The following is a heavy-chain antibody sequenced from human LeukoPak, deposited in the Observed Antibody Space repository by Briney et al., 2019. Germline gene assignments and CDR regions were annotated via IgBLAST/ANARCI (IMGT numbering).Heavy chain of an antibody. CDR2: IYHSGST. CDR3: ARADYMDV. CDR1: GGSISSGYW. V-gene: IGHV4-4*02. J-gene: IGHJ6*03. Sequence: PSETLSLTCAVSGGSISSGYWWSCVRQPPGKGLEWIGDIYHSGSTNYNPSLRSRVTISVDTSKNQFSLKLSSVTAADTAVYYCARADYMDVWGKGTTVTISS.